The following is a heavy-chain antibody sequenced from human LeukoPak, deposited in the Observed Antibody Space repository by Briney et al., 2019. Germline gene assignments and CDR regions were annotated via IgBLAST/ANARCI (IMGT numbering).Heavy chain of an antibody. D-gene: IGHD6-13*01. J-gene: IGHJ4*02. CDR1: GYTFTGYY. CDR2: INPNSGGT. CDR3: ARVRQQLVRGLVDY. Sequence: GASVKVSCKASGYTFTGYYMHWVRQAPGQGLEWMGWINPNSGGTNYAQKFQGRVTMTRDTSISTAYMELSRLRSDDTAVYYCARVRQQLVRGLVDYWGQGTLVTVSS. V-gene: IGHV1-2*02.